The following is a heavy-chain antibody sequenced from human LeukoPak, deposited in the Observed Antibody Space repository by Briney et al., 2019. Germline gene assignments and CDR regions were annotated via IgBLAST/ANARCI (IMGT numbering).Heavy chain of an antibody. CDR2: IGRGGGAT. D-gene: IGHD1-26*01. CDR1: GFTFSSYA. V-gene: IGHV3-23*01. Sequence: GGSLRLSCAASGFTFSSYAMSWVRQSPGKGLEWVSVIGRGGGATYYADSVKGRFTISRDNANNLLYLQMNSLRAEDTAVYYCASGTIVGARGADNWGQGTLVTVSS. CDR3: ASGTIVGARGADN. J-gene: IGHJ4*02.